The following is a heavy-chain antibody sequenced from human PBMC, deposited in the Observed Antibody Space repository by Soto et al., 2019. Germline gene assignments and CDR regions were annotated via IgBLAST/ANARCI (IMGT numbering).Heavy chain of an antibody. D-gene: IGHD6-13*01. Sequence: ASVKVSCKASGGTFSSYAISWVRQAPGQGLEWMGGIIPIFGTANYAQKFQGRVTVTADKSTSTAYMELSSLRSEDTAVYYCARASLSSWSAEYYFDYWGQGTLVTVSS. CDR2: IIPIFGTA. CDR3: ARASLSSWSAEYYFDY. J-gene: IGHJ4*02. V-gene: IGHV1-69*06. CDR1: GGTFSSYA.